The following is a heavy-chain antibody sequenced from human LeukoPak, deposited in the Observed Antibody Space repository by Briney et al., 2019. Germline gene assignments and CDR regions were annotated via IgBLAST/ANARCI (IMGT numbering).Heavy chain of an antibody. CDR3: ARLGTYHDTYFDF. V-gene: IGHV5-51*01. CDR1: GYNFANYW. J-gene: IGHJ4*02. Sequence: GESLKISCTISGYNFANYWIAWVRQMPGKGLEWMGIIWPGDSDTRYSPSFQGPVTISADKSINTAFLQWSSLKASDTAIYYCARLGTYHDTYFDFWGQGTLVTVSS. D-gene: IGHD3-9*01. CDR2: IWPGDSDT.